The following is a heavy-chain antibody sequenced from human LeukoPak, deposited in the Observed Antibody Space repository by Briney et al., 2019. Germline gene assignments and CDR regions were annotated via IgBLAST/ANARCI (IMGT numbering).Heavy chain of an antibody. V-gene: IGHV1-46*01. D-gene: IGHD3-22*01. CDR2: INPSGGIT. J-gene: IGHJ4*02. CDR1: GYTFTAYY. CDR3: ARGYYYDSSAGPSEY. Sequence: ASVKASCKASGYTFTAYYMHWVRQAPGQRLECMGIINPSGGITGYAQKFQCRVTMARDTSTSTVYMELSSLGSGDTAVYYCARGYYYDSSAGPSEYWGQGTLVTVSS.